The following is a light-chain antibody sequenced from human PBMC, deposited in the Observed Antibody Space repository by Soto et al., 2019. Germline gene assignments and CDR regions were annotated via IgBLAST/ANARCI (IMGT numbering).Light chain of an antibody. Sequence: QSALTQPPSASGSPGQSVTFSCTGTSSDVGGYNYVSWYQQHPGRAPKLIIYEVTKRPSGVPDRFSGSKSGNTASLTVSGLQAEDEADYYCSSYAGSNNWVFGGGTKLTV. J-gene: IGLJ3*02. CDR3: SSYAGSNNWV. CDR1: SSDVGGYNY. CDR2: EVT. V-gene: IGLV2-8*01.